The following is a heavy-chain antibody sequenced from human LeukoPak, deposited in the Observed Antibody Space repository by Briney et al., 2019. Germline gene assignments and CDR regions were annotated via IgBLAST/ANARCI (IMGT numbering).Heavy chain of an antibody. CDR3: GRGPGGARLEYFDL. V-gene: IGHV3-66*01. D-gene: IGHD2-8*02. CDR2: IYSAGDT. J-gene: IGHJ2*01. Sequence: PGGSLRLSCAASGFSVSSSYMGWVRQSPGEGLEWFSLIYSAGDTFYADSVKDRFTFSRDNSKNTLYLQMNGLRAEDTAVYYCGRGPGGARLEYFDLWGRGTLVTVSS. CDR1: GFSVSSSY.